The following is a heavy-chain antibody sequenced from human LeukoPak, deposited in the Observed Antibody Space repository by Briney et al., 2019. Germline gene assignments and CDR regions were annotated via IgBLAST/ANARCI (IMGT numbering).Heavy chain of an antibody. V-gene: IGHV4-59*01. CDR1: GGSISSYY. D-gene: IGHD3-3*01. CDR3: ARTNFGVVIKGAYYYYYYMDV. J-gene: IGHJ6*03. Sequence: SETLSLTCTVSGGSISSYYWSWIRQPPGKGLEWLGYIYYSGSTNYNPSLKSRVTISVDTSKNQFSLKLSSVTAADTAVYYCARTNFGVVIKGAYYYYYYMDVWGKGTTVTVSS. CDR2: IYYSGST.